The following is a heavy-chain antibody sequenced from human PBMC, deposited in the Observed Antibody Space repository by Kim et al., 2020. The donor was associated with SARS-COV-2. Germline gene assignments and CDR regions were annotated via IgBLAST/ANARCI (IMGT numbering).Heavy chain of an antibody. Sequence: SETLSLTCTVFGDSIRSGRYYWSWIRQHPQKGLEWMGYAFYSGSTYYNPSLKSRVTISVDTSENQFSLRLRSVTAAATAVYYCARAPIFDPSGDLHPHY. CDR3: ARAPIFDPSGDLHPHY. D-gene: IGHD2-15*01. V-gene: IGHV4-31*03. J-gene: IGHJ6*01. CDR2: AFYSGST. CDR1: GDSIRSGRYY.